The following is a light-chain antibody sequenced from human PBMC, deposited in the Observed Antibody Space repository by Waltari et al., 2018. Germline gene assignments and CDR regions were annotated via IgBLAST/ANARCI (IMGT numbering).Light chain of an antibody. CDR2: QQS. CDR1: KLGDRY. Sequence: SYELTQPPSVSVSPGQTASITCSGDKLGDRYVSWYQQKPGQSPVLVIYQQSKRPSRIPERFSGYNSGNTATLTISGTQAMDEADYYCQAWDTKVFGGGTKLTVL. V-gene: IGLV3-1*01. J-gene: IGLJ2*01. CDR3: QAWDTKV.